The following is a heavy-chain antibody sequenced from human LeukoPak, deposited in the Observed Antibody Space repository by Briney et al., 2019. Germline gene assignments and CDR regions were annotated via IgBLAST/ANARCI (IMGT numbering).Heavy chain of an antibody. CDR2: INPNSGGT. J-gene: IGHJ4*02. D-gene: IGHD2-2*01. V-gene: IGHV1-2*06. Sequence: ASVKVSCKASGYIFTDYYIHWVRQAPGQGHEWMGRINPNSGGTNFAQKFQARVTMTSDTSISTAYMEVSGLESYDTAVYYCARARYCYTTSCPLDYWGQGTLVTVSS. CDR3: ARARYCYTTSCPLDY. CDR1: GYIFTDYY.